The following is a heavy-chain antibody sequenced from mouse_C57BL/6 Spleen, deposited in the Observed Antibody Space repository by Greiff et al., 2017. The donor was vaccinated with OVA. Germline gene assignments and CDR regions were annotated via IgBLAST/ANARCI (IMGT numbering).Heavy chain of an antibody. CDR3: TREYYGSFYAMDD. J-gene: IGHJ4*01. CDR1: GYTFTDYE. V-gene: IGHV1-15*01. Sequence: QVQLQESGAELVRPGASVTLSCKASGYTFTDYEMHWVKQTPVHGLEWIGAIDPETGGTAYNQKFKGKAILTADKSSSTAYMELRSLTSEDSAVDYCTREYYGSFYAMDDWGQGTSVTVAS. D-gene: IGHD1-1*01. CDR2: IDPETGGT.